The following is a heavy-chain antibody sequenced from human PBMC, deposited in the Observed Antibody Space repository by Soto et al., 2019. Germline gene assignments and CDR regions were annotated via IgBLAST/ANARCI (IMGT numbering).Heavy chain of an antibody. CDR2: AYYSGST. D-gene: IGHD4-4*01. V-gene: IGHV4-59*02. Sequence: SETVSLTCTVSGKSVSTFYWSWIRQPPGKGLEWIGHAYYSGSTNYDPSLKSRVTISVDMSKNQVSLRLTSVTAADTAVYYCARGTDYTQIASYHYGMDVWGQGTSVTVSS. J-gene: IGHJ6*02. CDR1: GKSVSTFY. CDR3: ARGTDYTQIASYHYGMDV.